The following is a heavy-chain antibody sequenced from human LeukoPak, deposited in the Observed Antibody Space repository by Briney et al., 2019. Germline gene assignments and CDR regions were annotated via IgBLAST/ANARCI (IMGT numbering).Heavy chain of an antibody. CDR1: GFAFTIYG. CDR3: AKPHSSGWSRNFDY. V-gene: IGHV3-30*02. CDR2: IRYDGSNK. D-gene: IGHD6-19*01. Sequence: GGSLRLSCPASGFAFTIYGMHWVRQAPGKGLEWVAFIRYDGSNKYYADSVKGRFTISRDNSKNTLYLQMNSLRAEDTAIYYCAKPHSSGWSRNFDYWGQGTLVTVSS. J-gene: IGHJ4*02.